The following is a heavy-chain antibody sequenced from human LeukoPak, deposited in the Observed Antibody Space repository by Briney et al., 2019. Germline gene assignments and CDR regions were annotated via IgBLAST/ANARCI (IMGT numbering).Heavy chain of an antibody. CDR3: ARSSTVTGTFGY. CDR1: GFTFSSYA. V-gene: IGHV3-30-3*01. D-gene: IGHD4-17*01. Sequence: PGRSLRLSCAASGFTFSSYAMHWVRQAPGKGLGWVAVISYDGSNKYYADSVKGRFTISRDNSKNTLYLQMNSLRAEDTAVYYCARSSTVTGTFGYWGQGTLVTVSS. J-gene: IGHJ4*02. CDR2: ISYDGSNK.